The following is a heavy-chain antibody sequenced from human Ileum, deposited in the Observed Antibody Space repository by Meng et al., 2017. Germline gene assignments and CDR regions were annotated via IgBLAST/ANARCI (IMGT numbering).Heavy chain of an antibody. CDR3: TRGFCGGGTCYSGLT. CDR2: SRDKTQSYSI. CDR1: GFTLSDHY. D-gene: IGHD2-21*01. J-gene: IGHJ4*02. V-gene: IGHV3-72*01. Sequence: GESLKISCPVSGFTLSDHYMDWVRQAPGKGLEWVGRSRDKTQSYSIEYAASVKGRFIISRDDSQQSLYLQMNSLQTDDTAMYYCTRGFCGGGTCYSGLTWGQGSLVTVSS.